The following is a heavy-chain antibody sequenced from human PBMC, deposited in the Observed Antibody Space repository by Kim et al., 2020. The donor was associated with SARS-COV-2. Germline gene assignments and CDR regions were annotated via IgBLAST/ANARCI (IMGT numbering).Heavy chain of an antibody. D-gene: IGHD6-19*01. V-gene: IGHV1-69*10. CDR1: GGTFSSYA. J-gene: IGHJ5*02. Sequence: SVKVSCKASGGTFSSYAISWVRQAPGQGLEWMGRIIPILGIANYAQKFQGRVTITADKSTSTAYMELSSLRSEDTAVYYCAPGAVAVAGRENWFDPWGQGTLVTVSS. CDR2: IIPILGIA. CDR3: APGAVAVAGRENWFDP.